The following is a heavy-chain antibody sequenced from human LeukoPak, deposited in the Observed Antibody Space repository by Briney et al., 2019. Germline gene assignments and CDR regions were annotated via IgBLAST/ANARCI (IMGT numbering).Heavy chain of an antibody. CDR3: ARDYYDSSGYYGIIDY. V-gene: IGHV3-21*01. D-gene: IGHD3-22*01. J-gene: IGHJ4*02. Sequence: GGSLRLSCAASGFTLISYSMNWVRQAPGEGLEWVSSISSRSSYIYYVDSVKGRFTISRDNAKNSLYLQMNSLRAEDTAVYYCARDYYDSSGYYGIIDYWGQGTMVTVSS. CDR2: ISSRSSYI. CDR1: GFTLISYS.